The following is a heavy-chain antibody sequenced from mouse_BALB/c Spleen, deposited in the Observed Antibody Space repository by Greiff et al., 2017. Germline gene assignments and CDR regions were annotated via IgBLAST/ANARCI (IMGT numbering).Heavy chain of an antibody. J-gene: IGHJ1*01. CDR2: ISYDGSN. D-gene: IGHD2-4*01. Sequence: EVKLVESGPGLVKPSQSLSLTCSVTGYSFTSGYYWNWIRQFPGNKLEWMGYISYDGSNNYNPSLKNRISITRDTSKNQFFLKLNSVTTEDTATYYCARVGDYDDWYFDVWGAGTTVTVSS. CDR1: GYSFTSGYY. V-gene: IGHV3-6*02. CDR3: ARVGDYDDWYFDV.